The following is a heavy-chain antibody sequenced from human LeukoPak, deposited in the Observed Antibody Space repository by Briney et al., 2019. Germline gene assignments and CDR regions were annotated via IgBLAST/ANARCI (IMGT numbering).Heavy chain of an antibody. D-gene: IGHD5-12*01. J-gene: IGHJ3*02. V-gene: IGHV4-61*02. CDR1: GGSISSGGYY. CDR3: ARRGQYSGYDLDAFDI. Sequence: SESLSLTCTVSGGSISSGGYYWSWIRQPAGKGLEWIGRIYTSGSTNYNPTLKSRVTISVDTSKNQFSLKLSSVTAADTAVYYCARRGQYSGYDLDAFDIWGQGTMVTVSS. CDR2: IYTSGST.